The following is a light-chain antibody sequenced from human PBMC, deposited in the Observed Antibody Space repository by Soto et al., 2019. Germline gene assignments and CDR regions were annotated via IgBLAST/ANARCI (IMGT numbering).Light chain of an antibody. CDR3: QQRSNWPLT. CDR2: DTS. J-gene: IGKJ4*01. V-gene: IGKV3-11*01. CDR1: QSVGRY. Sequence: EIVLTQSPATLSLSPGERATLTCRASQSVGRYLAWYQQKVGQAPRLLIYDTSTGATGIPARFSGSGSGTDFTLTISSLEPEDFAVYYCQQRSNWPLTFGGGTEMEI.